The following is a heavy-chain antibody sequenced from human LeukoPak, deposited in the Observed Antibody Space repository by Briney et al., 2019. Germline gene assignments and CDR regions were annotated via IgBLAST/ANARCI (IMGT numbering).Heavy chain of an antibody. V-gene: IGHV3-74*01. D-gene: IGHD3-3*01. Sequence: GGSLRLSCAASGFTFSSYWMHWVRQAPGKGLVWVSRINTDGSSTSYADSVKGRFTISRDNAKNTLYLQMNSLRAEDTAVYYCAREAIGFLEWLPKNWFDPWGQGTLVTVSS. CDR2: INTDGSST. CDR1: GFTFSSYW. CDR3: AREAIGFLEWLPKNWFDP. J-gene: IGHJ5*02.